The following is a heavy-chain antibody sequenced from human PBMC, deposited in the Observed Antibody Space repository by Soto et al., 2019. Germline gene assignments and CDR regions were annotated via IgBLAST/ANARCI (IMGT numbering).Heavy chain of an antibody. V-gene: IGHV4-30-4*01. CDR3: ARFGSGYSNPYGMDV. D-gene: IGHD3-3*01. CDR1: GGSISSGDYY. CDR2: IYSSGST. Sequence: PSETLSLTCTVSGGSISSGDYYWSWIRQPPGKGLKWIGHIYSSGSTYYNPSIKSRVTISVDTSKNQFSLKLSSVTAADTAVYYCARFGSGYSNPYGMDVWGQGTTVTVSS. J-gene: IGHJ6*02.